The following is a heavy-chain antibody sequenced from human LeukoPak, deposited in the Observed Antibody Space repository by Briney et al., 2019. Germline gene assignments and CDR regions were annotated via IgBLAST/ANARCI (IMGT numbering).Heavy chain of an antibody. CDR2: IYYSGST. J-gene: IGHJ5*02. Sequence: PSETLSLTCTVSGGSISSSSYYWGWIRQPPGKGLEWIGSIYYSGSTYYNPSLKSRVTISVDTSKNQFSLKLSSVTAADTAVYYCASARNDYGDYGWFDPWGQGTLVTVSS. D-gene: IGHD4-17*01. CDR3: ASARNDYGDYGWFDP. V-gene: IGHV4-39*01. CDR1: GGSISSSSYY.